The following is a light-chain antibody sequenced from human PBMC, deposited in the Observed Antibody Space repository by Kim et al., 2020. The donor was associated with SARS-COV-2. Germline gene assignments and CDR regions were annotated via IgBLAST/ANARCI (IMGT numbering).Light chain of an antibody. V-gene: IGKV3-20*01. J-gene: IGKJ4*01. CDR3: QQYGTSPLT. Sequence: SPGERATLSCRASQSVSSTYLAWHQQKPGQAPRVLVFGASRRPTGIPDRFTGSGSGTDFTLTISRLEPEDFAVYYCQQYGTSPLTFGGGTKVDIK. CDR2: GAS. CDR1: QSVSSTY.